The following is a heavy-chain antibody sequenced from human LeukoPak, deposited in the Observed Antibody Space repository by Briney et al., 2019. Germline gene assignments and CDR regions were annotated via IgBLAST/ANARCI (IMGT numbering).Heavy chain of an antibody. CDR1: GFTFSSYA. V-gene: IGHV3-23*01. D-gene: IGHD5-12*01. J-gene: IGHJ4*02. CDR2: ISGSGGST. CDR3: ARDSPGYGAYDLG. Sequence: HPGGSLRLSCAASGFTFSSYAMSWVRQAPGKGLEWVSAISGSGGSTYYADSVKGRFTISRDNAKNTLYLQMNCLRAEDTAVYYCARDSPGYGAYDLGWGQGTLVTVSS.